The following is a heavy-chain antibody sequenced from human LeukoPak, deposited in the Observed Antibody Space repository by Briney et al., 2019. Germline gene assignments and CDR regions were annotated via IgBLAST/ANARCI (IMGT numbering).Heavy chain of an antibody. CDR3: ARDPGGGYFDT. V-gene: IGHV3-30*19. CDR1: GFTFSSYG. CDR2: ISYEGTNT. J-gene: IGHJ4*02. D-gene: IGHD3-16*01. Sequence: GGSLRLSCAASGFTFSSYGMHWVRQAPGKGLEWVAVISYEGTNTYYADSVSGRFTISRDKSKNTLYLQMNSLRAEDTAVYYCARDPGGGYFDTWGQGTLVTVAS.